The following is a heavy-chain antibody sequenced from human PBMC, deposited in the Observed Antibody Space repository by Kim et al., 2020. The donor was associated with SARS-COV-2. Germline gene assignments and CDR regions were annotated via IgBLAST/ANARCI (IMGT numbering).Heavy chain of an antibody. D-gene: IGHD3-10*01. CDR3: ARAPGGVRGVSPGRYGMDV. CDR2: INTNTGNP. J-gene: IGHJ6*02. CDR1: GYTFTSYA. Sequence: ASVKVSCKASGYTFTSYAMNWVRQAPGQGLEWMGWINTNTGNPTYAQGFTGRFVFSLDTSVSTAYLQISSLKAEDTAVYYCARAPGGVRGVSPGRYGMDVWGQGTTVTVSS. V-gene: IGHV7-4-1*02.